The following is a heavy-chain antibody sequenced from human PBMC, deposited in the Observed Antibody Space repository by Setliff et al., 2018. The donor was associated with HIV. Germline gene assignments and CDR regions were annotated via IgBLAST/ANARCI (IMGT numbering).Heavy chain of an antibody. CDR2: INPGSGDT. Sequence: GASVKVSCKASGYTFAAYYIHWLRQAPGQGLEWMGWINPGSGDTNYAQKFQGRVTMTSDTSTRTVYMELSSLTSDDTAVYFCARVLSVTMIRGAHGYWGQGTRVTVSS. CDR3: ARVLSVTMIRGAHGY. J-gene: IGHJ4*02. D-gene: IGHD3-10*01. CDR1: GYTFAAYY. V-gene: IGHV1-2*02.